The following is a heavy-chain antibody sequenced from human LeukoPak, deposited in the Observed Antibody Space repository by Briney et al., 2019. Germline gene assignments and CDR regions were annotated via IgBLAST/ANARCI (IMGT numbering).Heavy chain of an antibody. J-gene: IGHJ4*02. CDR1: GFIFSSYS. D-gene: IGHD1-26*01. V-gene: IGHV3-48*02. Sequence: TGGSLRLSCSASGFIFSSYSMSWVRQAPGKGLEWVSYISPDGGTMYYADFVTGRFTISRDNAKNSLHLQMNSLRDEDTAVYYYATDGATHSGTYYSDYWGQGTLVTVSS. CDR3: ATDGATHSGTYYSDY. CDR2: ISPDGGTM.